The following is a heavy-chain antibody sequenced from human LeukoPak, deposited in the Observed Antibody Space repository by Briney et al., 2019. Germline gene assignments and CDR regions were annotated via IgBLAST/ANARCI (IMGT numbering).Heavy chain of an antibody. Sequence: KPWETLSLICAVYGGPFRGYYWKWIRQRPGKGLELSGDINHSGSNNYNPSLKSRVTISADTYKNQFSLKLSSVTAADTAVYYCARRVMVYAKYYFDYWGQGTLVTVSS. D-gene: IGHD2-8*01. CDR2: INHSGSN. CDR1: GGPFRGYY. CDR3: ARRVMVYAKYYFDY. J-gene: IGHJ4*02. V-gene: IGHV4-34*01.